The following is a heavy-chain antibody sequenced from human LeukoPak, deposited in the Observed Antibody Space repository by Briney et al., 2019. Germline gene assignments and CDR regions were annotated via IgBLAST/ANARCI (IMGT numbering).Heavy chain of an antibody. Sequence: PGGSLRLSCAASGFTFSSYWMSWVRQAPGKGLEWVANIKQDGSEKYYVDSAKGRFTISRDNAKNSLYLQMNSLRAEDTAVYYCASEFAAAGDYFDYWGQGTLVTVSS. V-gene: IGHV3-7*01. CDR3: ASEFAAAGDYFDY. J-gene: IGHJ4*02. CDR1: GFTFSSYW. D-gene: IGHD6-13*01. CDR2: IKQDGSEK.